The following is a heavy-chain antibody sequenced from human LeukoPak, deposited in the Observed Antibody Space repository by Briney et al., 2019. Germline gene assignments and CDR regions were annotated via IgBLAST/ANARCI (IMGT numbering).Heavy chain of an antibody. V-gene: IGHV4-59*01. J-gene: IGHJ4*02. Sequence: SETLSLTCTVPGGSISSYYWSWIRQPPGKGLEWIGYIYYSGSTNYNPSLKSRVTISVDTSKNQFSLKLSSVTAADTAVYYCARVRMDTAIQPYYFDYWGQGTLVTVSS. CDR1: GGSISSYY. CDR2: IYYSGST. D-gene: IGHD5-18*01. CDR3: ARVRMDTAIQPYYFDY.